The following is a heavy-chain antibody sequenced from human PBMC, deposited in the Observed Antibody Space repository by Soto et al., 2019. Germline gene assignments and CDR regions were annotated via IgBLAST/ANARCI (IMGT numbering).Heavy chain of an antibody. J-gene: IGHJ6*01. Sequence: QVQLVESGGGVFQPGRCLRLSWAASGFTLSSYGMHWVRQAPGKGLEWVAVISYDGSNKYYADSVKGRFTISRDNSKNTLYPQMNSLRAQDTAVQYCEKDLPRPGRPYGMDVWGQGTKVTVYS. CDR3: EKDLPRPGRPYGMDV. CDR1: GFTLSSYG. CDR2: ISYDGSNK. V-gene: IGHV3-30*18.